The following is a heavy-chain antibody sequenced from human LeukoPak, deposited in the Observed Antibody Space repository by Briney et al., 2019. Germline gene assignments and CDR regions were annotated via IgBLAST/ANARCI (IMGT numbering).Heavy chain of an antibody. CDR1: GFSFSSYA. V-gene: IGHV3-23*01. Sequence: PGGTLRLSCEATGFSFSSYAMSWVRQAAGEGLEWVSASGGSGDSADYADAVTGRFTISRDNSKSTLYLQMTSPIVYDTAGYYFSKRATAGGFDSWGQGTLVTVSS. D-gene: IGHD6-13*01. CDR2: SGGSGDSA. CDR3: SKRATAGGFDS. J-gene: IGHJ4*02.